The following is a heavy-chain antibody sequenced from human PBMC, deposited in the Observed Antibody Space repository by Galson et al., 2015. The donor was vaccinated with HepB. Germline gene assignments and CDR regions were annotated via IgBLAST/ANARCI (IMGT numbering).Heavy chain of an antibody. CDR1: GFTFSSNW. CDR3: AKNGGAFDI. CDR2: IKPDGSER. J-gene: IGHJ3*02. V-gene: IGHV3-7*03. D-gene: IGHD2-8*01. Sequence: SLRLSCAASGFTFSSNWMTWVRQATGKGLEWVANIKPDGSERNYVDSVKGRFTISRDNAKNSLYLQMNSLRAEDTAVYYCAKNGGAFDIWGQGTMVIVSS.